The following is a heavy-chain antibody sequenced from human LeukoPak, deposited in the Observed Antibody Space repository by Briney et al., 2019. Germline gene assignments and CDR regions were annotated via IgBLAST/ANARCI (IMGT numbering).Heavy chain of an antibody. Sequence: SVKVSCKASGGTFSSYTISWVRQAPGQGLEWMGRIIPILGIANYAQKFQGRVTITADKSTSTAYMELSSLRSEDTAVYYCARDFPSSSWVYLDYWGQGTLVTVSS. CDR2: IIPILGIA. D-gene: IGHD6-13*01. V-gene: IGHV1-69*04. CDR3: ARDFPSSSWVYLDY. J-gene: IGHJ4*02. CDR1: GGTFSSYT.